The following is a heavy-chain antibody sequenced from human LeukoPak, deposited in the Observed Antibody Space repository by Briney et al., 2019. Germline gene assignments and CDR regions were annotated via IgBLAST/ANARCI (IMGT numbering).Heavy chain of an antibody. CDR2: IYPGDSDT. V-gene: IGHV5-51*01. CDR1: GYSFTNYW. D-gene: IGHD3-22*01. J-gene: IGHJ4*02. CDR3: ARADYYDSSGYDY. Sequence: GESLKISCKGFGYSFTNYWIGWVRQMPGKGLEWMGIIYPGDSDTRYSPSFQGQVTISADKSISTAYLQWSSLKASDTAMYYCARADYYDSSGYDYWGQGTLVTVSS.